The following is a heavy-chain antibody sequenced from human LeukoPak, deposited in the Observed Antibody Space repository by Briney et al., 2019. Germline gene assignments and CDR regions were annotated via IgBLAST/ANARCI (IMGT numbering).Heavy chain of an antibody. Sequence: GGSLRLSGAASGFTFSSYGMHWVRQAPGKGLEWVAFIRYDGSNKYYADSVKGRFTISRDNSKNTLYLQMNSLRAEDTAVYYCAKALDSGYDYGEGTPADPYNWFDPWGQGTLVTVSS. CDR3: AKALDSGYDYGEGTPADPYNWFDP. CDR1: GFTFSSYG. CDR2: IRYDGSNK. D-gene: IGHD5-12*01. V-gene: IGHV3-30*02. J-gene: IGHJ5*02.